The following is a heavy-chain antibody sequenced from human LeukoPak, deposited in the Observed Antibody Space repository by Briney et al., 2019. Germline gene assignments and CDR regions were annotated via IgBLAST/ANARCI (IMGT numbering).Heavy chain of an antibody. J-gene: IGHJ3*02. D-gene: IGHD2-15*01. CDR2: INPNSGGT. V-gene: IGHV1-2*02. Sequence: ASVKVSCKASGYTFTSYYMHWVRQAPGQGLEWMGIINPNSGGTNYAQKFQGRVTMTRDTSISTAYMGLSRLRSDDTAVYYCARGSSSGHAFDIWGQGTMVTVSS. CDR3: ARGSSSGHAFDI. CDR1: GYTFTSYY.